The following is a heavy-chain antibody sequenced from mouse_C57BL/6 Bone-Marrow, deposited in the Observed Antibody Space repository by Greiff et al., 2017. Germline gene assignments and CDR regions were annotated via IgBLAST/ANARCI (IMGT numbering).Heavy chain of an antibody. Sequence: EVHLVESGGGLVQPAGSLTLSCAASGFTFSDYGVAWVRQAPRKGPEWVAFISNLAYSIYYADSVTGRFPIYRENAKNTLKLEMSSLRSEDTAMYYCARAGSRAAMDYWGQGTSVTVSS. V-gene: IGHV5-15*01. J-gene: IGHJ4*01. D-gene: IGHD1-1*01. CDR2: ISNLAYSI. CDR1: GFTFSDYG. CDR3: ARAGSRAAMDY.